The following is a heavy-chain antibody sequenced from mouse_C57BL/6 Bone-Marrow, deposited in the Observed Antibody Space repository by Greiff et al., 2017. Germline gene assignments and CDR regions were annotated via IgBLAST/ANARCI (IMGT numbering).Heavy chain of an antibody. Sequence: EVQLVESVAELVRPGASVKLSCTASGFNIKNTYMHWVKQRPEQGLEWIGRIDPANGNTKYAPKFQGKATITADTSSNTAYLQLSSLTSEDTAIYYCARSCGDYYGSSYFDYWGQGTTLTVSS. J-gene: IGHJ2*01. CDR1: GFNIKNTY. CDR2: IDPANGNT. D-gene: IGHD1-1*01. CDR3: ARSCGDYYGSSYFDY. V-gene: IGHV14-3*01.